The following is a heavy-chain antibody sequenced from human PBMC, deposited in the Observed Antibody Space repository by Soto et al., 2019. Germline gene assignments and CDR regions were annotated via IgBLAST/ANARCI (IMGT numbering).Heavy chain of an antibody. CDR2: INAGNGNT. D-gene: IGHD1-20*01. Sequence: GASVKVSCKASGYTFTSYAMHWVRQAPGQRLEWMGWINAGNGNTKYSQKFQGRVTITRDTSASTAYMELSSLRSEDTAVYYCARCLLYNWNGPGDYWGQGTLVTVSS. CDR1: GYTFTSYA. V-gene: IGHV1-3*01. J-gene: IGHJ4*02. CDR3: ARCLLYNWNGPGDY.